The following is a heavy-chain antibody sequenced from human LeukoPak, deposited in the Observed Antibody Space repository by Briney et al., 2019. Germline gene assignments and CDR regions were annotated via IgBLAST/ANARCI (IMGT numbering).Heavy chain of an antibody. CDR1: GFTFSSYS. CDR3: ERGFGSYYYYYYGMDV. V-gene: IGHV3-21*01. J-gene: IGHJ6*02. D-gene: IGHD3-10*01. Sequence: PGGSLRLSCAASGFTFSSYSMNWVRQAPGEGLEWVSSISSSISYIYYADSVKGRFAISRDNAKNSLYLQMNSLRAEDTAVYYCERGFGSYYYYYYGMDVWGQGTTVTVSS. CDR2: ISSSISYI.